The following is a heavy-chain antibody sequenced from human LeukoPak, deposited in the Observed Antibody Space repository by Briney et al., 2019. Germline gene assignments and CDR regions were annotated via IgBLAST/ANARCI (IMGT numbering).Heavy chain of an antibody. D-gene: IGHD6-19*01. CDR3: ARDLQWLVRRGWFDP. CDR2: INHSGST. V-gene: IGHV4-34*01. J-gene: IGHJ5*02. Sequence: SETLSLTCAVYGGSFSGYYWSWIRQPPGKGLEWIGEINHSGSTNYNPSLKSRVTISVDTSKNQFSLKLSSVTAADTAVYYCARDLQWLVRRGWFDPWGQGTLVTVSS. CDR1: GGSFSGYY.